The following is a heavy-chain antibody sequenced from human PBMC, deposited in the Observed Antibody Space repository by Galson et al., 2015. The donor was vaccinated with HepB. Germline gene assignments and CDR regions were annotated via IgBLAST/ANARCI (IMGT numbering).Heavy chain of an antibody. CDR3: ARDGVYSGSYFDY. CDR1: GYTSTSYA. CDR2: INAGNGNT. D-gene: IGHD1-26*01. Sequence: SVKVSCKASGYTSTSYAMHWVRQAPGQRLEWMGWINAGNGNTKYSQKFQGRVTITRDTSASTAYMELSSLRSEDTAVYYCARDGVYSGSYFDYWGQGTLVTVSS. J-gene: IGHJ4*02. V-gene: IGHV1-3*01.